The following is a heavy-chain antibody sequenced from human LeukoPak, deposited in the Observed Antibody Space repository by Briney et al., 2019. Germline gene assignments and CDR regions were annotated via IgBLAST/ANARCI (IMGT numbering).Heavy chain of an antibody. CDR2: IYYSGST. J-gene: IGHJ3*02. CDR1: GGSISSSGYY. D-gene: IGHD6-19*01. Sequence: PSETLSLTCTVSGGSISSSGYYWGGIRQPPGKGLEWIGSIYYSGSTYYNPSLKSRVTISVDTSKNQFSLKLSSVTAADTAVYYCARARGNSRGLRYDSFDIWGQGTMVTVSS. V-gene: IGHV4-39*07. CDR3: ARARGNSRGLRYDSFDI.